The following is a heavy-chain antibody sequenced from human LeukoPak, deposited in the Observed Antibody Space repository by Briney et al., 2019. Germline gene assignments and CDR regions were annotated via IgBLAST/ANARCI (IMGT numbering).Heavy chain of an antibody. Sequence: PSQTLSLTCTVSGGSISSGSYYWSWIRQPPGTGLEWIGSIYHSGSTYYNPSLKSRVTISVDTSKNQFSLKLSSVTAADTAVYYCARHMLPSGWYFDYWGQGTLVTVSS. J-gene: IGHJ4*02. CDR1: GGSISSGSYY. CDR3: ARHMLPSGWYFDY. V-gene: IGHV4-39*01. CDR2: IYHSGST. D-gene: IGHD6-19*01.